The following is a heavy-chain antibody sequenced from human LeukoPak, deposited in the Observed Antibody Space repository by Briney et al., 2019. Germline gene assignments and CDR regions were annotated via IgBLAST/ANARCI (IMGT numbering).Heavy chain of an antibody. CDR1: GFTFDDYT. CDR2: ISWDGGST. D-gene: IGHD3-10*01. V-gene: IGHV3-43*01. Sequence: GGSLRLSCTVSGFTFDDYTMHWVRQAPGKGLEWVSLISWDGGSTYYADSVKGRFTISRDNSKNSLYLQMNSLRTEDTALYYCAKDIGGYYGSGSYYHYYYYYGMDVWGQGTTVTVSS. CDR3: AKDIGGYYGSGSYYHYYYYYGMDV. J-gene: IGHJ6*02.